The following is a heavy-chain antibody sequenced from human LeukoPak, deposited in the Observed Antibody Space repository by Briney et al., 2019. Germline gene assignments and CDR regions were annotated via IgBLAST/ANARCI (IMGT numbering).Heavy chain of an antibody. CDR1: GFTFSSHA. CDR3: AKGYDFWSGYGFDY. Sequence: GGSLRLSCAASGFTFSSHAMSWVRQAPGKGLEWVSAISGSGGSTYYADSVKGRFTISRDNSKNMLYLQMNSLRAEDTAVYYCAKGYDFWSGYGFDYWGQGTLVTVSS. J-gene: IGHJ4*02. D-gene: IGHD3-3*01. CDR2: ISGSGGST. V-gene: IGHV3-23*01.